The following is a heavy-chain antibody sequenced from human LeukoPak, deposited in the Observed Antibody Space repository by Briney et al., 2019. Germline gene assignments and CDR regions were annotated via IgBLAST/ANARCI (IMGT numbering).Heavy chain of an antibody. D-gene: IGHD5-24*01. V-gene: IGHV3-43*01. CDR1: GFTFDDYN. CDR2: ISWDGGST. Sequence: GGSLRLSCAASGFTFDDYNMHWVRQAPGKGLEWVSLISWDGGSTYYANSVKGRFTISRDNSKNSLYLQMNSLRTEDTALYYCAKDMGRDGYNSYYFDYWGQGTLVTVSS. CDR3: AKDMGRDGYNSYYFDY. J-gene: IGHJ4*02.